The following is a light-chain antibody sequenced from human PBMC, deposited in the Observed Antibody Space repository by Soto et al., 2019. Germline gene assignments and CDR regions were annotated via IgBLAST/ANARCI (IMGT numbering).Light chain of an antibody. CDR3: ISHTSYSTRV. Sequence: QSALTQPASVSGSPGQSIAISCTGTSSDVGGYNYVSWYQQHPGKAPKLIIHEVSNRPSGVSDRCSGSKSGNTASLAISGLQAVDEADYYCISHTSYSTRVFGTGTKRTFL. J-gene: IGLJ1*01. V-gene: IGLV2-14*01. CDR1: SSDVGGYNY. CDR2: EVS.